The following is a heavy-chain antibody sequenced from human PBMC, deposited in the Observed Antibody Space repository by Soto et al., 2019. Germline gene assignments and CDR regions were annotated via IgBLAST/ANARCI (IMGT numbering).Heavy chain of an antibody. D-gene: IGHD6-13*01. V-gene: IGHV3-66*01. CDR2: IYSGGSI. CDR3: ARGRYSSTWFDY. CDR1: GFTVSNNY. J-gene: IGHJ4*02. Sequence: TGGSLRLSCAASGFTVSNNYITWVRQAPGKGLEWVSVIYSGGSIYYADSVKGRFTISRDNSQNTVYLQMNSLRAEDTAVYYCARGRYSSTWFDYWGQGILVTVSS.